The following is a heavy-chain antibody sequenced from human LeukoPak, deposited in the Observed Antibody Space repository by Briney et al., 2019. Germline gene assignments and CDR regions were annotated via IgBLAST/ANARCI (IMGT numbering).Heavy chain of an antibody. CDR1: GGSISSYY. V-gene: IGHV4-4*07. J-gene: IGHJ6*03. Sequence: PSETLSLTCTVSGGSISSYYWSWIRQPAGKGLEWIGRIYTSGSTNYNPSLKSRVTMSVDTSKNQFSLKLSSVTAADTAVYYCARNPTGYSSSWFSDYMDVWGKGTTVTISS. CDR2: IYTSGST. D-gene: IGHD6-13*01. CDR3: ARNPTGYSSSWFSDYMDV.